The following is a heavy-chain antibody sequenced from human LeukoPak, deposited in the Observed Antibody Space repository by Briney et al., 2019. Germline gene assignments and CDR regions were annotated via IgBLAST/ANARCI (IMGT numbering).Heavy chain of an antibody. CDR3: ARDSVPLTYYYDSSGYPKRMTDYGMDV. CDR1: GGSISSGGYY. J-gene: IGHJ6*02. D-gene: IGHD3-22*01. Sequence: SQTLSLTCTVSGGSISSGGYYWSCIRQHPGKGLEWIGYIYYSGSTYYNPSLKSRVTISVDTSKNQFSLKLSSVTAADTAVYYCARDSVPLTYYYDSSGYPKRMTDYGMDVWGQGTTVTVSS. V-gene: IGHV4-31*03. CDR2: IYYSGST.